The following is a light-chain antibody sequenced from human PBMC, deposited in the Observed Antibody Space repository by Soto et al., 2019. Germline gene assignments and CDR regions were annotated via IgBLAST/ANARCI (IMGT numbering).Light chain of an antibody. CDR3: ATWDDSLRDPV. CDR2: RYN. V-gene: IGLV1-47*01. CDR1: SSNIGRNY. Sequence: QLVLTQTPSVSGTPGQRVNISCSGRSSNIGRNYVYWYHQFPGMAPKLLIFRYNQRPSGVSDLFSGSKYGTSAFLANSGLRPGEEADYHCATWDDSLRDPVFGGGTQLTVL. J-gene: IGLJ7*01.